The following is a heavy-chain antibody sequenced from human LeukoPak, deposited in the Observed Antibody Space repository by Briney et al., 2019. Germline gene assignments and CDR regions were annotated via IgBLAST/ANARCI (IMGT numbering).Heavy chain of an antibody. CDR1: GDSVSSNSAA. CDR3: ARDPMATIPPYDAFDI. V-gene: IGHV6-1*01. J-gene: IGHJ3*02. D-gene: IGHD5-24*01. Sequence: SQTLSLTCAISGDSVSSNSAAWNWIRQSPSRGLEWLGRTYYRSKWYNDYAVSVKSRITINPDTSKNQFSLQLNSVTPEDTAVYYCARDPMATIPPYDAFDIWGQGTMVTVSS. CDR2: TYYRSKWYN.